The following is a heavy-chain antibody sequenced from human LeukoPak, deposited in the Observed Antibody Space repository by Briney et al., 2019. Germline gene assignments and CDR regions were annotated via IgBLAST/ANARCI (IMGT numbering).Heavy chain of an antibody. Sequence: GGSLRLSCAASGFTVGSNYMSWVRQAPGKGLEWVSGISGSGGSTYYADSLKGRFTISRDNSKNTLYLQMNSLRAEDTAVYYCAKDFYYYDSSGYYSGDWYFDLWGRGTLVTVSS. D-gene: IGHD3-22*01. CDR2: ISGSGGST. CDR1: GFTVGSNY. V-gene: IGHV3-23*01. CDR3: AKDFYYYDSSGYYSGDWYFDL. J-gene: IGHJ2*01.